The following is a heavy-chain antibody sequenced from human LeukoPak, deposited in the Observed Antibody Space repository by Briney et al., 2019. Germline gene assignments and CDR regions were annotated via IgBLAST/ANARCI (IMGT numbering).Heavy chain of an antibody. CDR2: IKQDGSEK. D-gene: IGHD1-1*01. V-gene: IGHV3-7*01. Sequence: QPGGSLRLSCAASGFTFSSYAMSWVRQAPGKGLEGVARIKQDGSEKYYVDSVKGRFTISRDNAKNSLYLQMNSLRVEDTAVYYCVRVSGATGGNFDYWGQGTLVTVSS. J-gene: IGHJ4*02. CDR1: GFTFSSYA. CDR3: VRVSGATGGNFDY.